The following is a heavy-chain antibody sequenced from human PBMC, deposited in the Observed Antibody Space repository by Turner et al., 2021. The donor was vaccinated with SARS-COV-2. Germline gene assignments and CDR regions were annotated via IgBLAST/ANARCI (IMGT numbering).Heavy chain of an antibody. V-gene: IGHV4-39*01. CDR1: GASIGSSRNY. Sequence: QLQLQESGPGLVKASENLSFTCTVSGASIGSSRNYWGWIRQPPGKGLEWIGSINYSGRTDYKSSLKSRVTISVDTSKNQISLKLSTVTAADTAKYYCARHDSRITNIIVVPRNWFDPWGQGTLVTVSS. J-gene: IGHJ5*02. CDR2: INYSGRT. CDR3: ARHDSRITNIIVVPRNWFDP. D-gene: IGHD3-22*01.